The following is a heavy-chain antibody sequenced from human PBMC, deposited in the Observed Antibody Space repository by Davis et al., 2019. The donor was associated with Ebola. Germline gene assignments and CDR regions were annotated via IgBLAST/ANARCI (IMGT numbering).Heavy chain of an antibody. V-gene: IGHV4-61*05. D-gene: IGHD5-12*01. CDR2: IYYSGST. CDR3: ARLRYSGYDDAFDI. CDR1: GGSISSSSYY. Sequence: PSETLSLTCTVSGGSISSSSYYWGWIRQPPGKGLEWIGYIYYSGSTNYNPSLKSRVTISVDTSKNQFSLKLSSVTAADTAVYYCARLRYSGYDDAFDIWGQGTMVTVSS. J-gene: IGHJ3*02.